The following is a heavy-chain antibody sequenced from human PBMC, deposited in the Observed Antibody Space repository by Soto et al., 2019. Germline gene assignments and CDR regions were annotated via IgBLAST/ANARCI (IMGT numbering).Heavy chain of an antibody. CDR2: ISSSSSYI. D-gene: IGHD1-26*01. V-gene: IGHV3-11*05. CDR3: ARVSWENYFDY. Sequence: GGSLRISCAASGFTFSDYYMTWIRQAPGKGLEWISYISSSSSYINYADSVKGRFTISRDNAKNSLYLQMNSLRAEDTAVYYCARVSWENYFDYWGQGT. J-gene: IGHJ4*02. CDR1: GFTFSDYY.